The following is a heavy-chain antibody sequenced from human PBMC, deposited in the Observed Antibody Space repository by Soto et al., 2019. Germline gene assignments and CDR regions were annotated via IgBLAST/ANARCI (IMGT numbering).Heavy chain of an antibody. CDR3: VRDFEGSYGYGPFDY. D-gene: IGHD5-18*01. CDR1: GFTFSSFW. J-gene: IGHJ4*02. V-gene: IGHV3-7*03. CDR2: IKQDGSEN. Sequence: PVGSLILSCAASGFTFSSFWISWVRQAPGKGLEWVANIKQDGSENYYVDSVRGRFTISRDNAKNSLYLQMNSLRAEDTAVYYCVRDFEGSYGYGPFDYWGQGTLVTVS.